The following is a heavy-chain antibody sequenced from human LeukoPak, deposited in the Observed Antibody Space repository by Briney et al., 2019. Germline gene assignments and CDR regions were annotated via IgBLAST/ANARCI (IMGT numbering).Heavy chain of an antibody. V-gene: IGHV1-69*04. CDR1: GGTFSSYA. CDR2: IIPILGIA. J-gene: IGHJ5*02. CDR3: ASSGRTVAGRFDP. Sequence: SVKVSCKASGGTFSSYAISWVRQAPGQGLEWMGRIIPILGIANYAQKFQGRVTITADKSTSTAYMELSSLRSEDTAVYYCASSGRTVAGRFDPCGQGTLVTVSS. D-gene: IGHD6-19*01.